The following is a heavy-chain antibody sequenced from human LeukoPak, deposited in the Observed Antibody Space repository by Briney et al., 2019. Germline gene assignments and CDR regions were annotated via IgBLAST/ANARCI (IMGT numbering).Heavy chain of an antibody. Sequence: PGRSLRLSCTASGFTFGDYATGWVRQAPGKGLEWVGFIRSKAYGGTTEYAASVKGRFTISRDDSKSIAYLQMNSLKTEDTAVYYCARTCSSTSCYTFDYWGQGTLVTVSS. D-gene: IGHD2-2*02. CDR1: GFTFGDYA. CDR2: IRSKAYGGTT. J-gene: IGHJ4*02. V-gene: IGHV3-49*04. CDR3: ARTCSSTSCYTFDY.